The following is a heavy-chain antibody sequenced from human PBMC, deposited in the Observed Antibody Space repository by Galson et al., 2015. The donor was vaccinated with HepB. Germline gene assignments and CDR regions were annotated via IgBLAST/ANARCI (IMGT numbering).Heavy chain of an antibody. CDR1: GFTVSSNY. V-gene: IGHV3-66*01. CDR2: IYSGGNT. D-gene: IGHD3-10*01. CDR3: AREGPNYYGSGWFDP. J-gene: IGHJ5*02. Sequence: SLRLSCAASGFTVSSNYMNWVRQAPGKGLEWVSVIYSGGNTYYADSVNGRFTISSDNSKNTLYPQMDGLRAEDTAVYYCAREGPNYYGSGWFDPWGQGTLVTVSS.